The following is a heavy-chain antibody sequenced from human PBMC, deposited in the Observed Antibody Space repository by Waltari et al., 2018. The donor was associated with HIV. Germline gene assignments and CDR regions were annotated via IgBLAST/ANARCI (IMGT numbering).Heavy chain of an antibody. J-gene: IGHJ5*02. Sequence: QVQLVQSGAEVKKHGASVKISCKASGYTCTSYGISWVRQAPGQGLEWMGWISAYNGNTNYAQKLQGRVTMTTDTSTSTAYMELRSLRFDDTAVYYCARVHYDSSGSNWFDPWGQGTLVTVSS. CDR2: ISAYNGNT. V-gene: IGHV1-18*01. D-gene: IGHD3-22*01. CDR3: ARVHYDSSGSNWFDP. CDR1: GYTCTSYG.